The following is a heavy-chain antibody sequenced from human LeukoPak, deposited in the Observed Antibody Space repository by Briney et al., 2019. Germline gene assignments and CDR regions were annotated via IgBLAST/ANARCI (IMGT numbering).Heavy chain of an antibody. D-gene: IGHD3-10*01. CDR1: GYTFTDYC. CDR2: INPNSGGT. V-gene: IGHV1-2*02. Sequence: GASVKVSCKASGYTFTDYCMHWVRQAPGQGLEWMGWINPNSGGTNYAQKFQGRVTMTRDTSISTAYMELSRLRSDDTAVYYCARDRVTVVRGAPSDYWGQGTLVTVSS. J-gene: IGHJ4*02. CDR3: ARDRVTVVRGAPSDY.